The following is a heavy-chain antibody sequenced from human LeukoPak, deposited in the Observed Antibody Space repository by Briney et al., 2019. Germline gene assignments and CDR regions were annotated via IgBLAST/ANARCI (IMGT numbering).Heavy chain of an antibody. CDR1: GFTFSSYG. V-gene: IGHV3-30*02. D-gene: IGHD3-3*01. CDR2: IRYDGSNK. CDR3: AKDLLVWLTRSGYYFDY. Sequence: GGSLRLSCAASGFTFSSYGMHWVRQAPGKGLEWVAFIRYDGSNKYYADSVKGRFTISRDNSKNTLYLQMNSLRAEDTAVYYCAKDLLVWLTRSGYYFDYWGQGTLVTVSS. J-gene: IGHJ4*02.